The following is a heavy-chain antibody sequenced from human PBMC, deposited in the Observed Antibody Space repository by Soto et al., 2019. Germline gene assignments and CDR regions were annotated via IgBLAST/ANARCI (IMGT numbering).Heavy chain of an antibody. J-gene: IGHJ4*02. D-gene: IGHD3-10*01. Sequence: GSLRLSCAASGFTFSSYSMSWVRQAPGKGLEWVSGFRGSGDDGTTYYADSVKGRFTISRDNSKNMLFLQMNSLRAEDTAIYYCAKKVNSGSGSQYFDYWRQGTLVTVSS. CDR1: GFTFSSYS. CDR2: FRGSGDDGTT. CDR3: AKKVNSGSGSQYFDY. V-gene: IGHV3-23*01.